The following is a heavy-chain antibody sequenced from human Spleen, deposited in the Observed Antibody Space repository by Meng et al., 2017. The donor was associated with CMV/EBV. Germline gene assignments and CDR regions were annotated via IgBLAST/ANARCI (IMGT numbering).Heavy chain of an antibody. V-gene: IGHV1-2*02. Sequence: ASVKVSCKASGYTFSAYYMHWVRQAPGQGLEWMGWINPNSGVTKYAQRFQDRVTMTRGTSINTVYMEMTSLRSDDTAVYYCAKRAGYTSSWYEFDPWGQGTLVTVSS. J-gene: IGHJ5*02. CDR1: GYTFSAYY. CDR3: AKRAGYTSSWYEFDP. D-gene: IGHD6-13*01. CDR2: INPNSGVT.